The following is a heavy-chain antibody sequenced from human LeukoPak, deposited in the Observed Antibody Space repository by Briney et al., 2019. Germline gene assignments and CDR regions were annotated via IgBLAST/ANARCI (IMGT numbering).Heavy chain of an antibody. CDR2: IIPIFGTA. J-gene: IGHJ4*02. CDR1: GGTFSSYA. D-gene: IGHD2-2*01. V-gene: IGHV1-69*13. CDR3: ARARQHQGDFDY. Sequence: SVKVSCKASGGTFSSYAISWVRQAPGQGLEWMGGIIPIFGTANYAQKFQGRVTITADESTSTAYMELSSLRSEDTAVYYCARARQHQGDFDYWGQGTLVTVSS.